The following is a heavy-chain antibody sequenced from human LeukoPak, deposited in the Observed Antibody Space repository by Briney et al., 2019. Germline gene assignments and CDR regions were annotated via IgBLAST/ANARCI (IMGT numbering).Heavy chain of an antibody. D-gene: IGHD6-13*01. CDR1: GYTFTGYY. CDR2: INPNSGGT. J-gene: IGHJ3*02. Sequence: ASVKVSCKASGYTFTGYYMHWVRQAPGQGLEWMGWINPNSGGTNYAQKFQGRVTMTRDTSISTAYMELSRLRSDDTAVYYCAVGYSSSWTTQGTHAFDIWGQGTMVTVSS. CDR3: AVGYSSSWTTQGTHAFDI. V-gene: IGHV1-2*02.